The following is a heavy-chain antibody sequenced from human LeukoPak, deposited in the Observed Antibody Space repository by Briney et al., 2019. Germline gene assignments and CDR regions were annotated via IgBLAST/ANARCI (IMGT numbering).Heavy chain of an antibody. V-gene: IGHV1-46*01. CDR2: INPSGGST. Sequence: GASVKVSCKASGYTFTSYYMHWVRQAPGQGLEWMGIINPSGGSTSYAQKSQGRVTMTRDTSTSTVYMELSSLRSEDTAVYYCAREKSGRSVGAKTGAFDIWGQGTMVTVSS. J-gene: IGHJ3*02. CDR3: AREKSGRSVGAKTGAFDI. CDR1: GYTFTSYY. D-gene: IGHD1-26*01.